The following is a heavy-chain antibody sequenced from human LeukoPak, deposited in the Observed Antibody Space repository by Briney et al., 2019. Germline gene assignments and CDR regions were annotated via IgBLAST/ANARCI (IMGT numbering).Heavy chain of an antibody. CDR3: ARRDSSGWYDFDY. Sequence: SETLSLTCTVSGGSSGSSSTYYWGWIRQPPGKGLEWIGSIYYSGSTHHNPSLKSRVTISVDTSKNQFSLKLSSVTAADTAVYYCARRDSSGWYDFDYWGQGTLVTVSS. CDR1: GGSSGSSSTYY. J-gene: IGHJ4*02. CDR2: IYYSGST. D-gene: IGHD6-19*01. V-gene: IGHV4-39*07.